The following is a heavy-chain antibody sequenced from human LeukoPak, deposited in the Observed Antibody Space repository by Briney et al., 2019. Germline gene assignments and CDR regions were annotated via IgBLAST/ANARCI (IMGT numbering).Heavy chain of an antibody. CDR3: ARAAPGGVSSGMRY. D-gene: IGHD3-22*01. CDR1: GGTFSSYA. CDR2: IIPIFGTA. V-gene: IGHV1-69*05. J-gene: IGHJ4*02. Sequence: SVKVSCKASGGTFSSYAISWVRQAPGQGLEWMGGIIPIFGTANYAQKFQGRVTITTDESTSTAYMELSSVRSEDTAVYYCARAAPGGVSSGMRYWAQGTLVTVSS.